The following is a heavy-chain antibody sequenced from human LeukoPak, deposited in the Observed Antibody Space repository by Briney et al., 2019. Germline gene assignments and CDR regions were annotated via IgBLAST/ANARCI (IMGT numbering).Heavy chain of an antibody. V-gene: IGHV3-23*01. Sequence: GGSLRLSCAASGFTFSSYAMNWVRQAPGKGLEWVSGINSGGGNTYYADSVKGRFTISRDNSKNTLYLQMNSLRAEDTAVYYCARVSIVGATPSDYWGQGTLVTVSS. D-gene: IGHD1-26*01. CDR2: INSGGGNT. CDR3: ARVSIVGATPSDY. J-gene: IGHJ4*02. CDR1: GFTFSSYA.